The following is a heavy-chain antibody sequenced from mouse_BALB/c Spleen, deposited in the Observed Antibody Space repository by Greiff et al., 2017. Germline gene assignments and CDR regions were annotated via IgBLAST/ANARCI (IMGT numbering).Heavy chain of an antibody. CDR2: INPGSGGT. CDR1: GYAFTNYL. V-gene: IGHV1-54*01. D-gene: IGHD2-14*01. CDR3: ARYDERYAMDY. Sequence: QVQLQQSGAELVRPGTSVKVSCKASGYAFTNYLIEWVKQRPGQGLEWIGVINPGSGGTNYNEKFKGKATLTADKSSSTAYMQLSSLTSDDSAVYFCARYDERYAMDYWGQGTSVTVAS. J-gene: IGHJ4*01.